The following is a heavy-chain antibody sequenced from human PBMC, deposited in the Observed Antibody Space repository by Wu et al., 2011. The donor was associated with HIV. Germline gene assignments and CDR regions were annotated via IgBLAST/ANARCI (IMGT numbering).Heavy chain of an antibody. D-gene: IGHD6-13*01. CDR1: GGTFSSYA. V-gene: IGHV1-69*15. J-gene: IGHJ6*03. CDR3: ASRAYSSPXGSYYYYYMDV. Sequence: QVQLVQSGAEVKKPGSSVKVSCKASGGTFSSYAISWVRQAPGQGLEWMGRIIPFFGTANYAQNFQGRVSITADESTTTAYMELSSLRSEDTAVYYCASRAYSSPXGSYYYYYMDVWGKGTTVTVSS. CDR2: IIPFFGTA.